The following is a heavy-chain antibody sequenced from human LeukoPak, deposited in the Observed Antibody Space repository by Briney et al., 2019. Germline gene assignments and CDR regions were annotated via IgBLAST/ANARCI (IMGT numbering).Heavy chain of an antibody. D-gene: IGHD3-3*01. V-gene: IGHV3-30*02. CDR2: IRYDGSNK. CDR3: ARTYYDYWSGPYAFDI. Sequence: GGALRLSCVASGFTFSSYGMHWVRRAPGKGLGWGAFIRYDGSNKYYADSVKGRFTISRDNSENTLYLQMNNLRAEDTAVYYCARTYYDYWSGPYAFDIWGQGTMVTVSS. J-gene: IGHJ3*02. CDR1: GFTFSSYG.